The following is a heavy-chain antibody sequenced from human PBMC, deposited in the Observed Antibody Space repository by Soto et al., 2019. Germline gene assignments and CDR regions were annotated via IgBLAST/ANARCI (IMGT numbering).Heavy chain of an antibody. CDR3: ARERRGIAVAGSSFDY. V-gene: IGHV1-69*13. CDR1: VGTFSSYA. J-gene: IGHJ4*02. CDR2: IMPIGGTA. Sequence: SVNVTRKSSVGTFSSYAISWVRPAPGQGLEWMGGIMPIGGTANYAQKFQGRVTITADESTSTAYMELSSLRSEDEAVYYCARERRGIAVAGSSFDYWGQGTLVTVSS. D-gene: IGHD6-19*01.